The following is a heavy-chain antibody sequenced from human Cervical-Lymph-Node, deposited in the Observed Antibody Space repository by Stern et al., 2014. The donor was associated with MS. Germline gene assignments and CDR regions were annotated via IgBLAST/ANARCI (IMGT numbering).Heavy chain of an antibody. D-gene: IGHD5-24*01. CDR1: GGSFGNHA. CDR3: AREGGDFGQLQFVLDI. CDR2: IMPVFGVP. V-gene: IGHV1-69*09. J-gene: IGHJ3*01. Sequence: QVQLGQSGAEVKRPGSSVKVSCKASGGSFGNHAISWVRQVPGQGLEWVGSIMPVFGVPNPAQKLQGRGTFTADKSTATAYMELNSLKSEDTAVYYCAREGGDFGQLQFVLDIWGQGTLITVS.